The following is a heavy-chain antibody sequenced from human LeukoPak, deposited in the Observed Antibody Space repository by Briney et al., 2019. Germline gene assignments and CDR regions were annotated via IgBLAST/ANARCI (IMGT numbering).Heavy chain of an antibody. CDR3: ARHNGIAASGYYYYMDV. Sequence: SETLSLTCTVSGGSISSSSYYWGWIRQPPGKGLEWIGSIYYSGSTYYNPSLKSRVTISVDTSKNQFSLKLSSVTAADTAVYYCARHNGIAASGYYYYMDVWGKGTTVTVSS. D-gene: IGHD6-6*01. J-gene: IGHJ6*03. CDR1: GGSISSSSYY. V-gene: IGHV4-39*01. CDR2: IYYSGST.